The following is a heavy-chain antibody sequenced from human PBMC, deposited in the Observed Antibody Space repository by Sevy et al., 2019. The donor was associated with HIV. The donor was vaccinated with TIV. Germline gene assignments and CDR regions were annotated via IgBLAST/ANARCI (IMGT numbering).Heavy chain of an antibody. CDR3: AKDRVLYCSSLSCQEFDY. J-gene: IGHJ4*02. V-gene: IGHV3-23*01. D-gene: IGHD2-15*01. Sequence: GGSLRLSCAASGFTFTTYAMRWVRQAPGKGLEWISTISDSSGSTYYADSVKGRFTISRDNSKNRLYLQMNSLRVEDTAVYYCAKDRVLYCSSLSCQEFDYWGQGILVTVSS. CDR1: GFTFTTYA. CDR2: ISDSSGST.